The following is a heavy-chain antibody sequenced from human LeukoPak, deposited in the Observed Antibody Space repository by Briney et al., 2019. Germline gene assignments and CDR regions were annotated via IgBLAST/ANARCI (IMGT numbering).Heavy chain of an antibody. CDR1: GYTFTNYY. CDR2: INPSGVST. J-gene: IGHJ4*02. D-gene: IGHD2-15*01. CDR3: AGLSYSEGF. Sequence: ASVTVSCKASGYTFTNYYIHWVRQAPGHGLEWMGLINPSGVSTIYAQKFQGKVTMTRDTSTSTVYLDLSSLRSEDTAVYYCAGLSYSEGFWGQGTLVTVSS. V-gene: IGHV1-46*01.